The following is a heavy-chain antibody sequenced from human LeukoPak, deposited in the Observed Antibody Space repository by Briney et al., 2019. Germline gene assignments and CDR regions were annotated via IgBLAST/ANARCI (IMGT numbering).Heavy chain of an antibody. CDR1: GFTFSRYA. J-gene: IGHJ6*03. D-gene: IGHD2-2*01. CDR3: AKVGYCTSTSCYYYYMDV. Sequence: QPGGSLRLSCAASGFTFSRYAMSWVRQAPGKGLEWVSAMSGSGGSTNYADSVKGRFTISRDNSKNTLYLQMNSPRAEDTAVYYCAKVGYCTSTSCYYYYMDVWGKGTTVTVSS. V-gene: IGHV3-23*01. CDR2: MSGSGGST.